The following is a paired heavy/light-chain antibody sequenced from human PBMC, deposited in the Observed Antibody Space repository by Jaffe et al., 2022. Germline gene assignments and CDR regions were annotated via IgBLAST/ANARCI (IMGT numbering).Light chain of an antibody. CDR2: GAS. V-gene: IGKV3-20*01. J-gene: IGKJ2*01. CDR1: QSVSSSY. Sequence: EIVLTQSPGTLSLSPGERATLSCRASQSVSSSYLAWYQQKPGQAPRLLIYGASSRATGIPDRFSGSGSGTDFTLTISRLEPEDFAVYYCQQYGSSPLTFGQGTKLEIK. CDR3: QQYGSSPLT.
Heavy chain of an antibody. CDR3: ARAMGYCSGGSCYLFDY. D-gene: IGHD2-15*01. J-gene: IGHJ4*02. CDR1: GYTFTGYY. Sequence: QVQLVQSGAEVKKPGASVKVSCKASGYTFTGYYMHWVRQAPGQGLEWMGRINPNSGGTNYAQKFQGRVTMTRDTSISTAYMELSRLRSDDTAVYYCARAMGYCSGGSCYLFDYWGQGTLVTVSS. V-gene: IGHV1-2*06. CDR2: INPNSGGT.